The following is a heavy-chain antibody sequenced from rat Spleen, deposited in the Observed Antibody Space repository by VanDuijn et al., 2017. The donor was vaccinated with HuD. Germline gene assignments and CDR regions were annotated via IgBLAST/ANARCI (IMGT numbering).Heavy chain of an antibody. CDR1: GYSITSSY. Sequence: SGPGLVKPSQSFSLTCSVTGYSITSSYWGWIRKFPGNKMEWMGYISYSDNTRYNPSLKSRISITRDTSKNQFFLQLNSVTTEDTATYYCAKWGIAYFDYWGQGVMVTVSS. J-gene: IGHJ2*01. V-gene: IGHV3-1*01. CDR3: AKWGIAYFDY. D-gene: IGHD1-11*01. CDR2: ISYSDNT.